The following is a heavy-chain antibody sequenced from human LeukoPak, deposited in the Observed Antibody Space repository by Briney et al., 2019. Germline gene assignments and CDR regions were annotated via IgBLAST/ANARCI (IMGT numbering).Heavy chain of an antibody. CDR3: AKPYYYGSRSYMDY. V-gene: IGHV3-30*18. D-gene: IGHD3-10*01. J-gene: IGHJ4*02. CDR1: GLTFSSYG. Sequence: GGSLRLSCAASGLTFSSYGMHWVRQAPGKGLEWVAVISYDGSNTYYADSVKGRFTISRDNSKNMLYLQMNSLRAEDTAVYYCAKPYYYGSRSYMDYWGQGTLVTVSS. CDR2: ISYDGSNT.